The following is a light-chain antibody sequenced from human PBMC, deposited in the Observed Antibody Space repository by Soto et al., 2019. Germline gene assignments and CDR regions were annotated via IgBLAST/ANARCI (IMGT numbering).Light chain of an antibody. CDR3: RAYAGSTVV. CDR1: SSDVGGYNF. CDR2: EVN. Sequence: QSALTQPPSASGSPGQSVTISCIGTSSDVGGYNFVAWYQQHPGKAPTLMIYEVNKRPSGVPDRFSGSKSGNTASLTGSGLQAEYEAAYYCRAYAGSTVVFVGGTKLTVL. J-gene: IGLJ2*01. V-gene: IGLV2-8*01.